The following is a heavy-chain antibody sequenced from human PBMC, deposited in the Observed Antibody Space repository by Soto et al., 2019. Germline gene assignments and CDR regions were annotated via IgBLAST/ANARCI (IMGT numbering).Heavy chain of an antibody. Sequence: PSETLSLTCAVSGGSISSSNWWSWVRQPPGKGLEWIGEIFHTGITSYNPSLKSRVTISVDKSKNLFSLNLSSVTAADTAVYYPATDRGQIAEAGTVFDYWGQGKLVTVS. CDR2: IFHTGIT. CDR3: ATDRGQIAEAGTVFDY. J-gene: IGHJ4*02. V-gene: IGHV4-4*02. CDR1: GGSISSSNW. D-gene: IGHD6-13*01.